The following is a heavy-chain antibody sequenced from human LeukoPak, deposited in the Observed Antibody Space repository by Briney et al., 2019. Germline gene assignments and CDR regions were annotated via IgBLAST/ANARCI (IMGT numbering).Heavy chain of an antibody. V-gene: IGHV4-38-2*02. CDR2: IYHTGTT. Sequence: SETLSLTCTVSGYSIISDYYWGWLRQPPGKELEWIGSIYHTGTTYYNSSLRSRVTISVDMSKNQFSLKLSSVTAADTAVYYCARGPGPTRYDYWGQGTLVTVSS. J-gene: IGHJ4*02. D-gene: IGHD1-14*01. CDR3: ARGPGPTRYDY. CDR1: GYSIISDYY.